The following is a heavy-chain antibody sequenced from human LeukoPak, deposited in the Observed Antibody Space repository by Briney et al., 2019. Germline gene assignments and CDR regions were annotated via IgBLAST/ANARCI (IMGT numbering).Heavy chain of an antibody. CDR2: IIPIFGTA. CDR1: GGTFSSYA. Sequence: GSSVKVSCKASGGTFSSYAISWVRQAPGQGLEWMGGIIPIFGTANYAQKFQGRVTITADESTSTAYMELSSLRSEDTAVYYCARYSQLRSPLSYYYMDVWGKGTTVTISS. V-gene: IGHV1-69*01. CDR3: ARYSQLRSPLSYYYMDV. J-gene: IGHJ6*03. D-gene: IGHD5-12*01.